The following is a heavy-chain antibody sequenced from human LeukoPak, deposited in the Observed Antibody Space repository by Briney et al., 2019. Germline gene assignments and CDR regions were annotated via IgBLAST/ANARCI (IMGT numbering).Heavy chain of an antibody. Sequence: GASVTVSCKASGYTFTSYGISWVRQAPGQGLEWMGWISAYNGNTNYAQKLQGRVTMTTDTSTSTAYMELRSLRSDDTAVYYCARDLYDSSGYHLDYWGQGTLVTVSS. J-gene: IGHJ4*02. CDR1: GYTFTSYG. V-gene: IGHV1-18*01. D-gene: IGHD3-22*01. CDR2: ISAYNGNT. CDR3: ARDLYDSSGYHLDY.